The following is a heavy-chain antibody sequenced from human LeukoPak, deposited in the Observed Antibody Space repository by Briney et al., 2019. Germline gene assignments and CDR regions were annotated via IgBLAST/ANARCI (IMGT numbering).Heavy chain of an antibody. CDR2: IWYDGSNK. CDR3: ARGPSAYPKCFDY. V-gene: IGHV3-33*01. J-gene: IGHJ4*02. D-gene: IGHD5-12*01. CDR1: GFNFSSFV. Sequence: GSLRLSCAASGFNFSSFVMHWVRQAPGKGLEWVAVIWYDGSNKYYADSVKGRFTISRDNSKNTLYLQMNSLRAEDTAVYYCARGPSAYPKCFDYWGQGTLVTVSS.